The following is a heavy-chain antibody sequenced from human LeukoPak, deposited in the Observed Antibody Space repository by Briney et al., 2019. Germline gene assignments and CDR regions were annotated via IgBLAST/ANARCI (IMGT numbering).Heavy chain of an antibody. J-gene: IGHJ4*02. D-gene: IGHD4-17*01. CDR3: AKDRGDGDYYFDY. Sequence: PGGSLRLSCAASGFTFSSYAMSWVRQAPGKGLEWVSAISGSGGSTYYAGSVKGRFTISRDNSKNTLYLQMNSLRAEDTAVYYCAKDRGDGDYYFDYWGQGTLVTVSS. V-gene: IGHV3-23*01. CDR2: ISGSGGST. CDR1: GFTFSSYA.